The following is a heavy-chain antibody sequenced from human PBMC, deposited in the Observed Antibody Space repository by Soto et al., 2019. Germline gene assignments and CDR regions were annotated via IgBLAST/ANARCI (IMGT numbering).Heavy chain of an antibody. J-gene: IGHJ4*02. V-gene: IGHV3-33*01. CDR3: ARSRFGDYSKGFDY. Sequence: QVQLVESGGGVVQPGRSLRLSCAASGFTFSSYGMHWVRQAPGKGLEWVAVIWYDGSNKYYADSVKGRFTISRDNSKNTLYLQMNSLRAEDTAVYYCARSRFGDYSKGFDYWGQGTLVTVSS. CDR1: GFTFSSYG. CDR2: IWYDGSNK. D-gene: IGHD4-4*01.